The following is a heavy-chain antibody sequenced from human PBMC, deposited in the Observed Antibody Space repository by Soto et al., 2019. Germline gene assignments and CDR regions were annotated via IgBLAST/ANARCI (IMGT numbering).Heavy chain of an antibody. D-gene: IGHD3-16*01. Sequence: ASVKVSCKTSGYTFTNSGLSWVRQAPGQGLEWMGWISAYNGNTNYAQDFQGRVTMTTDTSTSTAYMELRSLRSDDTAVYYCARGGAPIDSWGQGTLVTVSS. CDR3: ARGGAPIDS. V-gene: IGHV1-18*01. CDR1: GYTFTNSG. CDR2: ISAYNGNT. J-gene: IGHJ4*02.